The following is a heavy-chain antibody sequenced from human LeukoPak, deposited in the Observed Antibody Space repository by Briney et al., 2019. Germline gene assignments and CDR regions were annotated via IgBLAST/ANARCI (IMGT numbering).Heavy chain of an antibody. D-gene: IGHD2-8*01. V-gene: IGHV3-23*01. CDR1: GFTFSSYA. CDR3: AKDTSIGRYCTNGICSPFDY. Sequence: GGSLRLSCAASGFTFSSYAMSWVRQAPGKGLEWVSAISDSGGSTYDADSVKGRFTISRDNSKNTLYLQMNSLRAEDTAVYYCAKDTSIGRYCTNGICSPFDYWGQGTLVTVSS. J-gene: IGHJ4*02. CDR2: ISDSGGST.